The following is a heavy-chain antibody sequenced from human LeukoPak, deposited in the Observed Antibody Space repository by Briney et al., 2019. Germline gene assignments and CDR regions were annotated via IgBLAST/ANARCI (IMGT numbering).Heavy chain of an antibody. CDR2: ISGDGGST. CDR3: AKDGIRCAGLGP. V-gene: IGHV3-43*02. J-gene: IGHJ5*02. CDR1: GFTFDDYA. D-gene: IGHD3-3*02. Sequence: GGSLRLSCAASGFTFDDYAMHWVRHAPGKGLEWVSLISGDGGSTYYADPEKGRFTISRDNSKNSLYLQMNSLRTEDTALYYCAKDGIRCAGLGPWGQGTLVTVSS.